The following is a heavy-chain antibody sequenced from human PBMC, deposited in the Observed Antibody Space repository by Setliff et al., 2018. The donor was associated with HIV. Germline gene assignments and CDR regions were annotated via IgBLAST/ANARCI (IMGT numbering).Heavy chain of an antibody. V-gene: IGHV3-30-3*01. CDR3: AKDRSNIVATIADY. Sequence: PGGSLRLSCAASGFTFSNYAMHWVRQAPGKGLEWVAVISYDGSNKYYADSVKGRFTISRDNSKNTLYLQMNSLRVEDTAVYYCAKDRSNIVATIADYWGQGTLVTVSS. D-gene: IGHD5-12*01. CDR1: GFTFSNYA. J-gene: IGHJ4*02. CDR2: ISYDGSNK.